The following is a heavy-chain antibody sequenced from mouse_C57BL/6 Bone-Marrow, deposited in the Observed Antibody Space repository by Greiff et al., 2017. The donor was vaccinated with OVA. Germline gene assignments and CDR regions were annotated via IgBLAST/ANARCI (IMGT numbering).Heavy chain of an antibody. J-gene: IGHJ4*01. CDR1: GYTFTSYW. CDR2: IDPSDSYT. V-gene: IGHV1-50*01. Sequence: QVQLQQPGAELVKPGASVKLSCKASGYTFTSYWMQWVKQRPGQGLEWIGEIDPSDSYTNYNQKFKGKATLTVDTSSSTAYMQLSSLTSEDSAVYYCATSLPRYAMDYWGQGTSVTVSS. D-gene: IGHD1-2*01. CDR3: ATSLPRYAMDY.